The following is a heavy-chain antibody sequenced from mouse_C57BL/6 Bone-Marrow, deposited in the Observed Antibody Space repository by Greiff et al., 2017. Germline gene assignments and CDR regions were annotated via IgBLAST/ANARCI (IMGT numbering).Heavy chain of an antibody. J-gene: IGHJ4*01. CDR3: DGRRYPPYAMAY. Sequence: VQLQQSGAELVKPGASVKLSCTASGFNIKDYYMHWVKQRTEQGLEWIGRIDPDDGETNYAPKFQGKATITAATSSNTAYLQLSSLTTEDTAVYYCDGRRYPPYAMAYWGQGTSV. V-gene: IGHV14-2*01. CDR2: IDPDDGET. CDR1: GFNIKDYY. D-gene: IGHD1-1*01.